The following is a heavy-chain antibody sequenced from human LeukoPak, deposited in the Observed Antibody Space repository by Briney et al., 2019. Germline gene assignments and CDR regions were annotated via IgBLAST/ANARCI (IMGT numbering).Heavy chain of an antibody. J-gene: IGHJ4*02. D-gene: IGHD5-12*01. CDR2: ISSSSSYI. CDR3: AGSTQWLRDY. Sequence: GGSLRLSCAASGFTFSNHGMNWVRQAPGKGLEWVSSISSSSSYIYYADSVKGRFTISRDNSKNTLYLQMNSLRAEDTAVYYCAGSTQWLRDYWGQGTLVTASS. CDR1: GFTFSNHG. V-gene: IGHV3-21*04.